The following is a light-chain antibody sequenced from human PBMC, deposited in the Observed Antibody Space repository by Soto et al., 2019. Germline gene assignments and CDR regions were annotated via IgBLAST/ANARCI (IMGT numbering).Light chain of an antibody. Sequence: DIQMTQSPSSLSASVGDRVVITCRASQSISKFLNCYQQKPGKAPKVLIFGASILQRGVPSRFSGSGSGTEFTLTISSLQPEDFATYYCQEDDGTFGQGTKVDIK. CDR3: QEDDGT. V-gene: IGKV1-39*01. J-gene: IGKJ1*01. CDR2: GAS. CDR1: QSISKF.